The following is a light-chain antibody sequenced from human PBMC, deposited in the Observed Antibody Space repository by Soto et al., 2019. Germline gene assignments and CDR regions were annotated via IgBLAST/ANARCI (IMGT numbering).Light chain of an antibody. CDR2: DVS. Sequence: QSALTQPASVSGSPGQSITISCTGTSSDVGGYNYFSWYQQHPGKAPKLMIYDVSNRPSGVSNRFSGSKSGNTASLTISGLQAEDEADYYCRSYTSSSTLVFGGGTKLTVL. CDR1: SSDVGGYNY. V-gene: IGLV2-14*01. J-gene: IGLJ2*01. CDR3: RSYTSSSTLV.